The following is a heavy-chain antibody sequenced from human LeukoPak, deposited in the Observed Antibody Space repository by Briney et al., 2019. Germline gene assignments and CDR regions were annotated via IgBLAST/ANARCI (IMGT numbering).Heavy chain of an antibody. J-gene: IGHJ4*02. Sequence: PGGSLRLSCAASGFTFSSYSMNWVRQAPGKGLEWVSSISSSSSYIYYADSVKGRFTISRDNAKNSLYLQMNSLRAEDTAVYYCVRDHGGSSGYDYWGQGTLVTVSS. D-gene: IGHD3-22*01. CDR1: GFTFSSYS. CDR3: VRDHGGSSGYDY. CDR2: ISSSSSYI. V-gene: IGHV3-21*01.